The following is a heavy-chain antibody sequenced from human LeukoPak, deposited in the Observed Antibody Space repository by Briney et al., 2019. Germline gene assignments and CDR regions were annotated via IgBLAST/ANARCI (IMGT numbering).Heavy chain of an antibody. Sequence: GGSLRLSCAASGFTFSSYSMNWVRQAPGKGLEWVSSISSSSSYIYYADSVKGRFTISRDNAKNSLYLQMNSLRAEDTAVYYCARKGGWQLPSFDYWGLGTLVIVSS. CDR1: GFTFSSYS. CDR3: ARKGGWQLPSFDY. D-gene: IGHD2-15*01. CDR2: ISSSSSYI. V-gene: IGHV3-21*01. J-gene: IGHJ4*02.